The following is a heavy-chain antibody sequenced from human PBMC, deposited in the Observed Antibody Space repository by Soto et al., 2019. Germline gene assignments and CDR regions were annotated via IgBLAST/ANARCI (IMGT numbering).Heavy chain of an antibody. D-gene: IGHD2-15*01. CDR2: INAGNGNT. Sequence: ASVKVSCKASGYTFTSYAMHWVRQAPGQRLEWMGWINAGNGNTKYSQKFQGRVTITRDTSASTAYMELSSLRSEDMAVYYCARVRYCSGGSCYSFVAFDIWGQGTMVTVSS. CDR3: ARVRYCSGGSCYSFVAFDI. CDR1: GYTFTSYA. V-gene: IGHV1-3*01. J-gene: IGHJ3*02.